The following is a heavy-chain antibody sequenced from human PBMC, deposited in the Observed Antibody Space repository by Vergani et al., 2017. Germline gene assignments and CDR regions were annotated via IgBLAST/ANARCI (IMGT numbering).Heavy chain of an antibody. CDR2: ISSSSSYI. V-gene: IGHV3-21*01. D-gene: IGHD4-23*01. CDR3: ARADGGNSDACDI. J-gene: IGHJ3*02. CDR1: GFTFSSYG. Sequence: VQLVESGGGVVQPGRSLRLSCAASGFTFSSYGMHWVRQAPGKGLEWVSSISSSSSYIYYADAVKGRFTISRDNAKNSLYLQMNRLRAEDTAVYYCARADGGNSDACDIWGQGTMVTVSS.